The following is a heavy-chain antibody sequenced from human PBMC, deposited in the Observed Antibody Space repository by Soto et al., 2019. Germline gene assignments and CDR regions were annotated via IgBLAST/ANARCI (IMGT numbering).Heavy chain of an antibody. CDR1: GESISSGGYY. V-gene: IGHV4-31*03. Sequence: QVQLQESGPGLVKPSQTLSLTCSVSGESISSGGYYWSWIRHHPGKGLEWIGYIYDSEGAYYNPSLKSRVTISMDTSKNHFAMRLSSVTAADTAVYYCARASSSSSAADYWGQGILVTVSA. J-gene: IGHJ4*02. CDR2: IYDSEGA. CDR3: ARASSSSSAADY. D-gene: IGHD6-6*01.